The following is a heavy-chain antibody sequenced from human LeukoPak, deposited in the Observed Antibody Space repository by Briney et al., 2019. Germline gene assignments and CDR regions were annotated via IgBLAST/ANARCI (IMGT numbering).Heavy chain of an antibody. Sequence: SETLSLTCTVSGRSISSYYWSWIRQPAGKGLEWIGRISTSGNTNYSPSLKSRVTMSVDTSNNQFFLNLKSVTAADTAVYYCARDSRYYDFWSGYLDYWGQGALVTVSS. V-gene: IGHV4-4*07. D-gene: IGHD3-3*01. CDR2: ISTSGNT. CDR3: ARDSRYYDFWSGYLDY. J-gene: IGHJ4*02. CDR1: GRSISSYY.